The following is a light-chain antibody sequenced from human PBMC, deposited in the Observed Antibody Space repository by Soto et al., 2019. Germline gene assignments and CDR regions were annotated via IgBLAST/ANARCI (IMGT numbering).Light chain of an antibody. CDR3: QQYNNWQLT. Sequence: EIVMTQSPATLSVSPGERATLSCRASQSVSSNLAWYQQKPGQAPRLLIYGASTRATGIPARLSGSGSGTEFTLTISSLQSEDFEVYYCQQYNNWQLTFGGGTKVEIK. V-gene: IGKV3-15*01. CDR2: GAS. CDR1: QSVSSN. J-gene: IGKJ4*01.